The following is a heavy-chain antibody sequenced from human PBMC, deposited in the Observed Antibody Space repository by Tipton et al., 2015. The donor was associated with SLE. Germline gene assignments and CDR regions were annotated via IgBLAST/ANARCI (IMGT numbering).Heavy chain of an antibody. CDR2: IYYSGST. J-gene: IGHJ4*02. Sequence: LRLSCTVSGGSISSGGYYWSWIRQHPGKGLEWIGYIYYSGSTHYNPSLKSRVTISVDTSKNRFSLKLSSVTAADTAVYYCASYSSSYFDYWGQGTLVTVSS. D-gene: IGHD6-6*01. CDR1: GGSISSGGYY. CDR3: ASYSSSYFDY. V-gene: IGHV4-31*02.